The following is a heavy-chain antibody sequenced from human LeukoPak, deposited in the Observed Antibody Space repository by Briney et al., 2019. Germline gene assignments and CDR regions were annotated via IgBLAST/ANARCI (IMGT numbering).Heavy chain of an antibody. CDR2: IYPGDSDT. CDR1: GYSFTSYW. CDR3: ARQADDSSGYYPDYYYYGMDD. J-gene: IGHJ6*02. Sequence: GESLKISCKGSGYSFTSYWIGWVRQMPGKGLEWMGIIYPGDSDTRYSPSFQGQVTISADKSISTAYLQWSSLKASDTAMYYCARQADDSSGYYPDYYYYGMDDWGQGTTVTVSS. D-gene: IGHD3-22*01. V-gene: IGHV5-51*01.